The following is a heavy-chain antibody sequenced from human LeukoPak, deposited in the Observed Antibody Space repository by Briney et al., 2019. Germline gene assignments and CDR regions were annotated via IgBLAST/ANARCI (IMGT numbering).Heavy chain of an antibody. CDR2: IYYSGST. D-gene: IGHD3-10*01. J-gene: IGHJ4*02. V-gene: IGHV4-31*03. Sequence: SQTLSLTCTVSGGSISSGGYYWSWIRRHPGKGLEWIGYIYYSGSTYYNPSLKSRVTISVDTSKNQFSLKLSSVTAADTAVYYCAKAPPQPMVRGVQYYFDYWGQGTLVTVSS. CDR3: AKAPPQPMVRGVQYYFDY. CDR1: GGSISSGGYY.